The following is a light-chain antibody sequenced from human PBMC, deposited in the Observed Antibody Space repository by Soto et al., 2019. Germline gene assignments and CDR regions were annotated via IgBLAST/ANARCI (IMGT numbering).Light chain of an antibody. CDR3: QQYYSTPLT. J-gene: IGKJ4*01. V-gene: IGKV4-1*01. CDR1: QSVLYSSNNKNY. CDR2: WAS. Sequence: DIVMTQSPDSLAVSLGERATINCKSSQSVLYSSNNKNYLAWYQQKPGQPPKLLIYWASTRESGVPDRFSGSGSGPDFTLTISSLQDEDVAVYYCQQYYSTPLTFGGGTKVEIK.